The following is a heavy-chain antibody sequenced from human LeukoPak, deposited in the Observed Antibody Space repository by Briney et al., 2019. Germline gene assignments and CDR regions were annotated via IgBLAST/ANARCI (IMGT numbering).Heavy chain of an antibody. V-gene: IGHV3-48*01. CDR3: ARGRGGSCSDFDY. CDR2: ISSSSSAI. CDR1: GFTFSSYS. D-gene: IGHD2-15*01. J-gene: IGHJ4*02. Sequence: PGGSLRLSCAASGFTFSSYSMNWVRQAPGKGLEGVSYISSSSSAIYCADSVKGRFTISRDNAKNSLYLQMNSLRAEDTAVYYCARGRGGSCSDFDYWGQGTLVTVSS.